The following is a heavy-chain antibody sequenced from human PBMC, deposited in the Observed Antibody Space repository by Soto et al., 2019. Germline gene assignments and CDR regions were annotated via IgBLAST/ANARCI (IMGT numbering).Heavy chain of an antibody. CDR1: GGAISGYY. J-gene: IGHJ5*02. Sequence: SETLSLTCTVSGGAISGYYWTWIRQSDGEGLEWIGRIYSSGSTNYNPSLKSRVTISLDTSMNYFSLRLSSVTAADTAVYYCARGQRFSDWFDPWGQGTLVTVSS. V-gene: IGHV4-4*07. CDR3: ARGQRFSDWFDP. D-gene: IGHD3-3*01. CDR2: IYSSGST.